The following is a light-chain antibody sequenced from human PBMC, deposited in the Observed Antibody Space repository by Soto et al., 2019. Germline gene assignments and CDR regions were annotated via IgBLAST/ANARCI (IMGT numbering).Light chain of an antibody. J-gene: IGKJ1*01. V-gene: IGKV3-20*01. CDR2: GAS. CDR1: QSVRSRY. CDR3: QQYSDSPRT. Sequence: EIVLTQSPGTLSLSPGDSATLSCRASQSVRSRYLAWYQQRPGQAPRLLIYGASSRATGIPDRFSGIGSGTDFTLTISRLEPEDFAVYYCQQYSDSPRTFGQGTKVEIK.